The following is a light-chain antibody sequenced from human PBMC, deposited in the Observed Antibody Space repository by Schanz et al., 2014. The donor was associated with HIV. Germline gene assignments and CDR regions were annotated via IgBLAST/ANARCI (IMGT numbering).Light chain of an antibody. Sequence: QAVVTQEPSLTVSPGGTVTLTCASSTGAVTSGHYPYWFQQKPGQAPRTLISDTSNKHSWTPARFSGSLLRGKAALTLSGAQPEDEADYYCLLSYTGAREVVFGGGTKLTVL. CDR2: DTS. CDR1: TGAVTSGHY. CDR3: LLSYTGAREVV. J-gene: IGLJ2*01. V-gene: IGLV7-46*01.